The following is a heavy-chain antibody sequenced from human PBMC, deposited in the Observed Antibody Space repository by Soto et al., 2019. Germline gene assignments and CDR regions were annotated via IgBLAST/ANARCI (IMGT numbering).Heavy chain of an antibody. CDR3: ARSPLSYDYVRQTWREVGDSFDV. Sequence: VHLEQWGAGLLKPSETLSLTCAIYNSSLGAFHWTWIRQPPGKGLEWIGGLIHGGSTNYNPSRTSRVTFSIDPSNSKFSLHVSSVTAADTAVYYCARSPLSYDYVRQTWREVGDSFDVCGRGTSVTVSS. D-gene: IGHD3-10*02. CDR1: NSSLGAFH. J-gene: IGHJ3*01. V-gene: IGHV4-34*02. CDR2: LIHGGST.